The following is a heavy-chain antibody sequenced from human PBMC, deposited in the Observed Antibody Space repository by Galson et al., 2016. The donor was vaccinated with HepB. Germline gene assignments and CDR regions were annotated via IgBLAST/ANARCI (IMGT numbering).Heavy chain of an antibody. CDR1: GYTFTGYV. Sequence: SVKVSCKASGYTFTGYVIQWVRQAPGQGLEWMGSINPNNGGTNSAQKFQGRVTMTRDTSRSTVCMELSSLTSDDTAVYFCARILGTSMINNFGMDVWGQGTTVTVSS. CDR3: ARILGTSMINNFGMDV. D-gene: IGHD5-18*01. CDR2: INPNNGGT. V-gene: IGHV1-2*02. J-gene: IGHJ6*02.